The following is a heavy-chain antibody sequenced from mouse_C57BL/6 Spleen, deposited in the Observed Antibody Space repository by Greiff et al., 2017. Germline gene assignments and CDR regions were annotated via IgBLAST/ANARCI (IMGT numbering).Heavy chain of an antibody. CDR1: GYTCTSYD. J-gene: IGHJ4*01. CDR3: ARSGYYYAIDY. CDR2: IYPRDGST. V-gene: IGHV1-85*01. Sequence: QVHVKQSGPELVKPGASVKLSCKASGYTCTSYDINWVKQRPGQGLEWIGWIYPRDGSTKYNEKFKGKATLTVDTSSRTAYMELHSLTSEDSAVYVCARSGYYYAIDYWGQGTSVTVSS. D-gene: IGHD3-1*01.